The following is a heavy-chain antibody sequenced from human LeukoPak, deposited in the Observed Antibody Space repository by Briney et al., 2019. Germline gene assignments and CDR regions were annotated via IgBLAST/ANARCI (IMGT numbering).Heavy chain of an antibody. CDR3: AKAVLQPWDGFDY. D-gene: IGHD5-18*01. J-gene: IGHJ4*02. Sequence: SETLSLTCTVSGGSITTDNYYWSWIRQPPGKGLEWIAYIFHTGSTYYNPSLRSRVTISLDTSKNKFSLKLSSVTAADTAVYYCAKAVLQPWDGFDYWGQGTLVTVSS. CDR1: GGSITTDNYY. V-gene: IGHV4-30-4*01. CDR2: IFHTGST.